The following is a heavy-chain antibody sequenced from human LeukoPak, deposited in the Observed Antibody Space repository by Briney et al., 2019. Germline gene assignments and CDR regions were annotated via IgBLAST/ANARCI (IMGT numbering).Heavy chain of an antibody. CDR1: GGSISSYY. CDR3: AREVRFLEWLLPAL. Sequence: SETLSLTCTVSGGSISSYYWSWIRQPPGKGLEWIGYIYYSGSTNYNPSLKSRVTISVDTSKNQFSLKLSSVTAADTAVYYCAREVRFLEWLLPALWGQGTLVTVSS. D-gene: IGHD3-3*01. V-gene: IGHV4-59*12. CDR2: IYYSGST. J-gene: IGHJ4*02.